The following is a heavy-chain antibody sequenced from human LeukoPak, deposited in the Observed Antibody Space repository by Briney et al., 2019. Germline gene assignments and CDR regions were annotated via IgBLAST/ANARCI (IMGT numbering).Heavy chain of an antibody. D-gene: IGHD3-22*01. CDR1: GFTFDDYA. V-gene: IGHV3-9*01. CDR2: ISWNSGSI. Sequence: PGGSLRLSCAASGFTFDDYAMHWVRQAPGKGLEWVSGISWNSGSIGYADSVKGRFTISRDNAKNSLYLQMNSLRAEDTALYYCAKDSGYYYDSGAFDIWGQGTMVTVSS. CDR3: AKDSGYYYDSGAFDI. J-gene: IGHJ3*02.